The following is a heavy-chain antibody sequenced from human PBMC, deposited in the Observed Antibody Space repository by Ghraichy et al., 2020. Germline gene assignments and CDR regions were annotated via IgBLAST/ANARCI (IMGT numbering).Heavy chain of an antibody. J-gene: IGHJ3*02. CDR1: GGSISSGSYY. CDR2: IYTSGST. CDR3: AREDGDAFDI. Sequence: SQTLSLTCTVSGGSISSGSYYWSWIRQPAGKGLEWIGRIYTSGSTNYNPSLKSRVTMSVDTSKNQFSLKLSSVTAADTAVYYCAREDGDAFDIWGQGTMVTVSS. V-gene: IGHV4-61*02. D-gene: IGHD5-24*01.